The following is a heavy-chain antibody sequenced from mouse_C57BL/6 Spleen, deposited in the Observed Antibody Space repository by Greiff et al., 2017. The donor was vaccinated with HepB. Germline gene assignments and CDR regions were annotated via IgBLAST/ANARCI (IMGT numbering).Heavy chain of an antibody. CDR3: ARWPNMGDYGGAWAMDY. J-gene: IGHJ4*01. CDR2: IYPGDGDT. D-gene: IGHD2-4*01. CDR1: GYAFSSSW. V-gene: IGHV1-82*01. Sequence: QVQLKQSGPELVKPGASVKISCKASGYAFSSSWMNWVKQRPGKGLEWIGRIYPGDGDTNYNGKFKGKATLTADKSSSTAYMQLSSLTSEDSAVSFCARWPNMGDYGGAWAMDYWGQGTSVTVSS.